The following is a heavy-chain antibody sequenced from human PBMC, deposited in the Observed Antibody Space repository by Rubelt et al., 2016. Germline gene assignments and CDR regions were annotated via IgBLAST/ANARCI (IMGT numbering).Heavy chain of an antibody. CDR3: ARGSWFRGAFDI. J-gene: IGHJ3*02. D-gene: IGHD6-13*01. Sequence: QVQLVQSGAEVKKPGASVKVSCKASGYTFTGYYMHWVRQAPGQGLEWVGRINPNSGGTNYAQKFRGRVTMTRDTSITTAYMELSRLRSDDTAVFYCARGSWFRGAFDIWGQGTMVTVSS. V-gene: IGHV1-2*06. CDR2: INPNSGGT. CDR1: GYTFTGYY.